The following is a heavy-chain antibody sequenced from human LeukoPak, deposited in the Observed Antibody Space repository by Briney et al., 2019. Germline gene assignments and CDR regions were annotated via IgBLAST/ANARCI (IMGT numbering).Heavy chain of an antibody. D-gene: IGHD2-15*01. Sequence: GGSLRLSCAASGFTFSSYAMHWVRQAPGKGLKWVSAISGSGGSTYYADSVKGRITISRDNSKNTLYLQMNSLRAEDTAVYYCAKGVGYCSGGSCQQFDYWGQGTLVTVSS. V-gene: IGHV3-23*01. CDR3: AKGVGYCSGGSCQQFDY. CDR1: GFTFSSYA. CDR2: ISGSGGST. J-gene: IGHJ4*02.